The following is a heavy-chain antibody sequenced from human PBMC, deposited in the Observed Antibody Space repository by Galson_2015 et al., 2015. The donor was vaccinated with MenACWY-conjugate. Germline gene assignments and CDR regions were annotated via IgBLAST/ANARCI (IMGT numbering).Heavy chain of an antibody. D-gene: IGHD3-16*01. CDR1: EYTFTSFA. CDR2: ITAGTGNT. V-gene: IGHV1-3*01. J-gene: IGHJ4*02. CDR3: ARVMKQGESDYIWGSYAY. Sequence: SVKVSYKASEYTFTSFAMHGVRQAPGQRLEWMGWITAGTGNTEYSQKFQGRVTITTDTSAKTAYMELGSLGSEDTAVNYCARVMKQGESDYIWGSYAYWGQGTLLTVSS.